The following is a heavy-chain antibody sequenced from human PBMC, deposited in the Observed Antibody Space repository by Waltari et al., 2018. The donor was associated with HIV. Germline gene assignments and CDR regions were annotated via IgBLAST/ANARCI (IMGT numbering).Heavy chain of an antibody. CDR2: AIPMLGTV. Sequence: QVQLVQSGAEVKKPGSSVKVSCKASGGAFVSHTFNWVRQAPGQGLGWTGRAIPMLGTVNYGPKVQGRGPITAEKCSTTVYMELNGLRIEDAGVYYCASARETMGVDFDSWGQGTLVSVS. V-gene: IGHV1-69*08. D-gene: IGHD3-10*01. CDR3: ASARETMGVDFDS. CDR1: GGAFVSHT. J-gene: IGHJ5*01.